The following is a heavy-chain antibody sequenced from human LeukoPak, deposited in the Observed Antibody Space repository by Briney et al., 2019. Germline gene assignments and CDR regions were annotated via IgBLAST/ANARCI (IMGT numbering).Heavy chain of an antibody. Sequence: GGSLRLSCAASGFTVSSNYMSWVRQAPGKGLEWVSVIYSGGITYYADSVKGRFTISRDNSKNTLYLQMNSLRAEDTAVYYCARDIRAAAGDYWGQGTLVTVSS. CDR3: ARDIRAAAGDY. J-gene: IGHJ4*02. CDR2: IYSGGIT. CDR1: GFTVSSNY. V-gene: IGHV3-66*01. D-gene: IGHD6-13*01.